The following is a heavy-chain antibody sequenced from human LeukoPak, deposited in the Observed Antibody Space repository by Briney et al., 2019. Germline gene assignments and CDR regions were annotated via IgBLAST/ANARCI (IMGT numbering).Heavy chain of an antibody. Sequence: SETLSLTCAVYGGSFSGYYWSWIRQPPGKGLEWIGYIYYSGSTNYNPSLKSRVTISVDTSKNQFSLKLSSVTAADTAVYYCARAVRYYDILTGYYDAFDIWGQGTMVTVSS. CDR2: IYYSGST. D-gene: IGHD3-9*01. CDR3: ARAVRYYDILTGYYDAFDI. CDR1: GGSFSGYY. J-gene: IGHJ3*02. V-gene: IGHV4-59*01.